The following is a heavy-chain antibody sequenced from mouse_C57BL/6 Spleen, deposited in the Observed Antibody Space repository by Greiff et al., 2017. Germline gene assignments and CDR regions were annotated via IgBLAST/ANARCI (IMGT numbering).Heavy chain of an antibody. CDR1: GYTFTDYY. Sequence: VQLQQSGPELVKPGASVKISCKASGYTFTDYYMNWVKQSLGKSLEWIGDINPNNGGTSYNQKFKGKATLTVDKSSSTAYMELRSLTSEDSAVYYYERRYYSNNFDCWGQSATLTDAS. D-gene: IGHD2-5*01. V-gene: IGHV1-26*01. CDR2: INPNNGGT. CDR3: ERRYYSNNFDC. J-gene: IGHJ2*01.